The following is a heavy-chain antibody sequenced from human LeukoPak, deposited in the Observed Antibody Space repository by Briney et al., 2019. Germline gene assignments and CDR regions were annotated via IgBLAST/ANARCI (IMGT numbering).Heavy chain of an antibody. V-gene: IGHV3-21*01. D-gene: IGHD3-22*01. Sequence: GGSLRLSCAASGFTFSSYSMNWVRQAPGRGLEWVSSISSSSSYIYYADSVKGRFTISRDNAKNSLYLQMNSLRAEDTAVYYCARGTDYYDSSGYYSTFDYWGQGTLVTVSS. CDR2: ISSSSSYI. CDR3: ARGTDYYDSSGYYSTFDY. CDR1: GFTFSSYS. J-gene: IGHJ4*02.